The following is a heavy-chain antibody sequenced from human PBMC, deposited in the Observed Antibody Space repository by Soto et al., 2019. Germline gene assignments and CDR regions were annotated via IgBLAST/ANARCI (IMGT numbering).Heavy chain of an antibody. J-gene: IGHJ6*03. D-gene: IGHD2-15*01. Sequence: PGGSLRLSCAASGFTFSSYAMSWVRQAPGKGLEWVSTISDSGSTYYADSVKGRFTISRDISKNTLYVQMSSLRAEDTAVYYCAKGGEGYCSGTSCLYHMDAWGKGTTVTV. CDR2: ISDSGST. V-gene: IGHV3-23*01. CDR3: AKGGEGYCSGTSCLYHMDA. CDR1: GFTFSSYA.